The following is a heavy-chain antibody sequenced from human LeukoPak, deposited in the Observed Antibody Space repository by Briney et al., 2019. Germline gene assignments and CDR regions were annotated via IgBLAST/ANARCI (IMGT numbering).Heavy chain of an antibody. CDR2: IYYSGST. J-gene: IGHJ6*03. CDR1: AGSISSHY. CDR3: ARTWRYYYYYMDV. D-gene: IGHD1-1*01. V-gene: IGHV4-59*11. Sequence: PSETLSLTFTVSAGSISSHYWSWIRQPPGKGLEWIGYIYYSGSTNYNPSLKSRVTISVDTSKNQFSLKLSSVTAADTAVYYCARTWRYYYYYMDVWGKGTTVTVSS.